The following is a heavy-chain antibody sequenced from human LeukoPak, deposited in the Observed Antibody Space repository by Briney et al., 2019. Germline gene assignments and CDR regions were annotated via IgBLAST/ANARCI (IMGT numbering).Heavy chain of an antibody. J-gene: IGHJ4*02. CDR2: ISSSGGTT. V-gene: IGHV3-23*01. Sequence: GGSLRLSCAASGFTFSSYAMSWVRQAPGKGLEWVSAISSSGGTTYYTDSVKGRFTISRDNSKNALYLQMNSLRAEDTAVYYCAKGKYQVLYDRYSFDWWGQGTLVTVSS. D-gene: IGHD2-2*02. CDR1: GFTFSSYA. CDR3: AKGKYQVLYDRYSFDW.